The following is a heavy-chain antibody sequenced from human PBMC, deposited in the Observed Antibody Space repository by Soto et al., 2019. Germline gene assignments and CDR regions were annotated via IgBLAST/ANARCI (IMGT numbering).Heavy chain of an antibody. CDR1: GFTFTSSA. CDR2: IVVGSGNT. CDR3: AAGLLLRDAFDI. D-gene: IGHD5-18*01. V-gene: IGHV1-58*02. Sequence: SVKVSCKASGFTFTSSAMQWVRQARGQRLEWIGWIVVGSGNTNYAQKFQERVTITRDMSTGTAYMELSSLRSEDTAVYYCAAGLLLRDAFDIWGQGTMVTVSS. J-gene: IGHJ3*02.